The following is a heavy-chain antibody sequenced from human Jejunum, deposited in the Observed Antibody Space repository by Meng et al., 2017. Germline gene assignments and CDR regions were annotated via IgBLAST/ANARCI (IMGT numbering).Heavy chain of an antibody. CDR3: TGGPDSAKSGY. D-gene: IGHD1-14*01. J-gene: IGHJ4*02. CDR2: FHHSGSA. V-gene: IGHV4-61*01. Sequence: QGQLHQPGPGLGRPSETLSLTCTVSGVSVNSGFYYWNWVRQPPGKGLEFIGSFHHSGSAHYNASLEGRVTMSLDTSKNQFSLRLTSVTAADSALYYCTGGPDSAKSGYWGQGTLVTVSS. CDR1: GVSVNSGFYY.